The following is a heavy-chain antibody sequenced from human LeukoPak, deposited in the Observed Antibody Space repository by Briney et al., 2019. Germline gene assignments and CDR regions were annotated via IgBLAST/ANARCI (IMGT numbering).Heavy chain of an antibody. CDR3: ARDAYYYDSSGYYDGWGVGVTFTYFDY. Sequence: ASVKVSCKASGYTFTSYYMHWVRQAPGQGLEWMGIINPSGGSTSYAQKFQGRVTMTRDTSTSTVYMELSSLRSEDTAVYYCARDAYYYDSSGYYDGWGVGVTFTYFDYWGQGTLVTVSS. CDR1: GYTFTSYY. CDR2: INPSGGST. V-gene: IGHV1-46*01. D-gene: IGHD3-22*01. J-gene: IGHJ4*02.